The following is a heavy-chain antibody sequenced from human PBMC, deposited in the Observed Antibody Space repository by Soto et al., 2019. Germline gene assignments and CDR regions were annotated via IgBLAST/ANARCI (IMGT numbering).Heavy chain of an antibody. CDR1: GGSFSGYY. V-gene: IGHV4-39*01. Sequence: PSETLSLTCAVYGGSFSGYYWGWIRQPPGKGLEWIGSIYYSGSTYYNPSLKSRVTISVDTSKNQFSLKLSSVTAADTAVYYCATSREDYIYCSGGSCYSSYFDYWGQGTLVTVSS. CDR3: ATSREDYIYCSGGSCYSSYFDY. J-gene: IGHJ4*02. D-gene: IGHD2-15*01. CDR2: IYYSGST.